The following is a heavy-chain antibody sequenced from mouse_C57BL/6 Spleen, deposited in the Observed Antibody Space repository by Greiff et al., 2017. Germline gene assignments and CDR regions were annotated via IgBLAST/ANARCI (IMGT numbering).Heavy chain of an antibody. CDR1: GYAFSSSW. V-gene: IGHV1-82*01. CDR3: ARSRGEGYAMDY. CDR2: SYPGDGDT. J-gene: IGHJ4*01. Sequence: VQLQQSGPELVKPGASVKISCKASGYAFSSSWMNWVKQRPGKGLEWIGRSYPGDGDTNYNGKFKGKATLTADKSSSTAYMQRSSLKSEDSAVYCCARSRGEGYAMDYWGQGTSVTVSS.